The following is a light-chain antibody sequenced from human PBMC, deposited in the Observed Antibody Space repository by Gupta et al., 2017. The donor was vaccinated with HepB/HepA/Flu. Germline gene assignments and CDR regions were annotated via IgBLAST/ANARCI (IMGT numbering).Light chain of an antibody. J-gene: IGKJ2*02. Sequence: DIVMTQSPDSLAVSLGERATINCKSNQSVLYSSNNKNYLAWYQQKPGQPPKLLIYWASTRESGVPDRFSGSGSGIDFTLTISSRQAEDVAFYYCQQYYSTPPSIFGQGTKLEIK. V-gene: IGKV4-1*01. CDR1: QSVLYSSNNKNY. CDR2: WAS. CDR3: QQYYSTPPSI.